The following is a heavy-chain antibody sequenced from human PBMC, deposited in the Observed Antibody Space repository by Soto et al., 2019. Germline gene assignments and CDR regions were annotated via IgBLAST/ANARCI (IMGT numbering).Heavy chain of an antibody. CDR2: IGTAGDT. Sequence: ETLSLSCAASGFTFSSYDMHWVRQATGKGLEWVSAIGTAGDTYYPGSVKGRFTISRENAKNSLYLQMNSLRAGDTAVYYCARMRVGAFDIWGQGTMVTVSS. J-gene: IGHJ3*02. V-gene: IGHV3-13*01. CDR3: ARMRVGAFDI. CDR1: GFTFSSYD.